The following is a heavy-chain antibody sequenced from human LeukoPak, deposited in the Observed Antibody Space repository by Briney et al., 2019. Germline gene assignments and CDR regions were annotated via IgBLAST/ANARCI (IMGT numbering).Heavy chain of an antibody. V-gene: IGHV3-30-3*01. CDR1: GFTFSSYA. J-gene: IGHJ4*02. CDR3: ARPYLKYGSGWYYFDY. D-gene: IGHD6-19*01. Sequence: GGSLRLSCAASGFTFSSYAMHWVRQAPGKGLEWVAVISYDGSNKYYADSVKGRFTISRDNSKNTLYLQMNSLRAEDTAVYYCARPYLKYGSGWYYFDYWGQGTLVTVSS. CDR2: ISYDGSNK.